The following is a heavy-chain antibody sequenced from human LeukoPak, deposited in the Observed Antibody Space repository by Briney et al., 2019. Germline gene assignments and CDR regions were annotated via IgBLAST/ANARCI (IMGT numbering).Heavy chain of an antibody. CDR1: GFTFSRYS. V-gene: IGHV3-74*01. CDR3: VCLGLGGLSLD. Sequence: GGSLRLSCAAPGFTFSRYSMHWVRQAPGKGLVWVSHVNSDGSGTDYADSVKGRFTISRDNAKNTLYLQMNSLRVEDTAVYYCVCLGLGGLSLDWGQGTLVTVSS. CDR2: VNSDGSGT. J-gene: IGHJ4*02. D-gene: IGHD3-16*01.